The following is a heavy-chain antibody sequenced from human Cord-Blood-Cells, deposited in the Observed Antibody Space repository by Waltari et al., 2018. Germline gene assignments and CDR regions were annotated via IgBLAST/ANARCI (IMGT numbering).Heavy chain of an antibody. V-gene: IGHV3-30*03. CDR3: AGYQGRGKGDY. CDR2: ISYDGSNK. CDR1: GFTFRSYG. Sequence: QVQLVESGGGVVQPGRSLRLSCAAAGFTFRSYGMHWVRQAPGKGLEWVAVISYDGSNKYYADSVKGRFTISRDNSKNTLYLQMNSLRAEDTAVYYCAGYQGRGKGDYWGQGTLVTVSS. D-gene: IGHD3-10*01. J-gene: IGHJ4*02.